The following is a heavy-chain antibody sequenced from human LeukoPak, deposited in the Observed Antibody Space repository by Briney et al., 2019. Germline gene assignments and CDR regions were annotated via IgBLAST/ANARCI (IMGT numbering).Heavy chain of an antibody. CDR1: GFTFSSYW. J-gene: IGHJ4*02. D-gene: IGHD3-3*01. Sequence: GGSLRLSCAASGFTFSSYWMHWVRQAPGKGLVWVSRINTDGSSTSYADSVKGRFTISRDSAKNTLYLQMNSLRAEDTAVYYCARGEIFGVVPKYYFDYWGQGTLVTVSS. V-gene: IGHV3-74*01. CDR3: ARGEIFGVVPKYYFDY. CDR2: INTDGSST.